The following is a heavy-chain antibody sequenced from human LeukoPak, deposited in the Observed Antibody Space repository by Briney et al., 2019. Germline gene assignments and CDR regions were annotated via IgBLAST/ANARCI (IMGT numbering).Heavy chain of an antibody. Sequence: GGSLRLSCAASGFTFSDYYMTWIRQAPGEGLEWISYISHTTTTIYYADSVKGRFTISRDNTKNSLYLQMNSLRAEDTAVYYCAREPGLRYSSGWYDAFDIWGQGTMVTVSS. V-gene: IGHV3-11*04. CDR2: ISHTTTTI. D-gene: IGHD6-19*01. J-gene: IGHJ3*02. CDR1: GFTFSDYY. CDR3: AREPGLRYSSGWYDAFDI.